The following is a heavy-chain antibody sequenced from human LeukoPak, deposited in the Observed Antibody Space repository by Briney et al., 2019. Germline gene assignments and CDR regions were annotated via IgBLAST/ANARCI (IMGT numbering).Heavy chain of an antibody. J-gene: IGHJ4*02. CDR1: GGSFSGYY. CDR2: INHSGST. Sequence: SETLSLTCAAYGGSFSGYYWSWIRQPPGKGLEWIGEINHSGSTNYNPSLKSRVTISVDTSKNQFSLKLSSVTAADTAVYYCARLKDWNYAGVHGVGFDYWGQGTLVTVSS. V-gene: IGHV4-34*01. D-gene: IGHD1-7*01. CDR3: ARLKDWNYAGVHGVGFDY.